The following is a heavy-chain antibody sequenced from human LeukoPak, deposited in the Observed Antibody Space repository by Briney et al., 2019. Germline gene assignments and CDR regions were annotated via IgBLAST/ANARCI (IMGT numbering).Heavy chain of an antibody. V-gene: IGHV4-39*01. CDR1: GGSISSSSYY. J-gene: IGHJ1*01. Sequence: PSETLSLTCAVSGGSISSSSYYWGWIRQPPGKGLEWIGSIYYSGSTYYNPSLKSRVTISVDTSKNQFSLKLSSVTAADTAVYYCARQGYSYGYWLYFQHWGQGTLVTVSS. CDR3: ARQGYSYGYWLYFQH. D-gene: IGHD5-18*01. CDR2: IYYSGST.